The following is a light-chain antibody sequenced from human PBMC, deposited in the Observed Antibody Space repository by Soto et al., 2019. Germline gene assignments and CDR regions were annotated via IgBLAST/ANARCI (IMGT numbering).Light chain of an antibody. V-gene: IGLV2-8*01. CDR2: EVH. Sequence: QSALPQPPSASGSPGQSVTISCTGTSSDVGGYKYVSWYQQHPGKAPKLMIFEVHKRPSGVPDRFSGSKSGNTASLTVSGLQAEDEADYYCSSYGGTNNLLFGGGTKVTVL. CDR1: SSDVGGYKY. J-gene: IGLJ2*01. CDR3: SSYGGTNNLL.